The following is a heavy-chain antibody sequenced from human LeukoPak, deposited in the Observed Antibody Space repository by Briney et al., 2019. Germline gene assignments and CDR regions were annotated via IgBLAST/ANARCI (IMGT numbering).Heavy chain of an antibody. V-gene: IGHV1-46*01. CDR2: INPNGGST. J-gene: IGHJ3*02. Sequence: ASVKVSCKASGYTFTSYYMHWVRQAPGQGLEWMGIINPNGGSTSYAQKFQGRVTMTRDMSTSTVYMELSSLRSEDTAVYYCARDLHSDFAFDIWGQGTMVTVSS. CDR1: GYTFTSYY. D-gene: IGHD3-3*01. CDR3: ARDLHSDFAFDI.